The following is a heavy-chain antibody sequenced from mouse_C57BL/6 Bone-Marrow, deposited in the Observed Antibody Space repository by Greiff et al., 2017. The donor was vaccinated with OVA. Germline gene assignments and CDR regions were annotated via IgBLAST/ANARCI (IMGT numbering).Heavy chain of an antibody. CDR2: ISSGGSYT. CDR1: GFTFSSYG. D-gene: IGHD2-2*01. V-gene: IGHV5-6*01. Sequence: DVHLVESGGDLVKPGGSLKLSCAASGFTFSSYGMSWVRQTPDKRLEWVATISSGGSYTYYPDSVKGRFTISRDNAKNTLYLQMSSLKSEDTAMYYCARPPHGSYWYFDVWGTGTTVTVSS. J-gene: IGHJ1*03. CDR3: ARPPHGSYWYFDV.